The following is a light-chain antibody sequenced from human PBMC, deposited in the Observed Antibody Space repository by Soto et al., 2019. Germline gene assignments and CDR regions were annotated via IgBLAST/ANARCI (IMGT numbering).Light chain of an antibody. CDR1: QTVIHN. V-gene: IGKV3-15*01. J-gene: IGKJ1*01. Sequence: IVLTQSPGTLSLSPGERATLSCRSSQTVIHNYLAWHQQKPGQAPRLLIYGASSRATGIPARFSGSWSGTECALTISRLESEDDAVYYCQQCKNWPRTFGQGTKVDIK. CDR3: QQCKNWPRT. CDR2: GAS.